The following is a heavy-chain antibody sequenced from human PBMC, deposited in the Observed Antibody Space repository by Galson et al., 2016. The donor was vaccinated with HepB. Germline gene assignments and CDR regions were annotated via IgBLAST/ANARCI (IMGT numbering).Heavy chain of an antibody. CDR1: GFTVNNNY. CDR2: IYSGGST. J-gene: IGHJ3*02. CDR3: ATVYCGGDCSWYYPFHI. V-gene: IGHV3-53*01. Sequence: SLRLSCAASGFTVNNNYMSWVRQLPGKGLECVSIIYSGGSTYYADSVKGRFTISRDNSKNTLYLQMNSLRAEDTAVYYCATVYCGGDCSWYYPFHIWGQGTMVTVSS. D-gene: IGHD2-21*02.